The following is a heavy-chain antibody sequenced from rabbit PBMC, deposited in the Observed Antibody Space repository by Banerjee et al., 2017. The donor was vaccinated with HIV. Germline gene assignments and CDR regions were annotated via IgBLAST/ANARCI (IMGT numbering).Heavy chain of an antibody. V-gene: IGHV1S45*01. D-gene: IGHD8-1*01. CDR1: GFDFSNNA. CDR3: ARGHAGSSWGLDL. Sequence: QEQLVESGGGLVQPEGSLTLTCKASGFDFSNNAMCWVRQAPGKGLEWIACINTSTGNTVYASWAKGRFTISKTSSTTVTLQMTSLTAADTATYFCARGHAGSSWGLDLWGPGTLVTVS. J-gene: IGHJ6*01. CDR2: INTSTGNT.